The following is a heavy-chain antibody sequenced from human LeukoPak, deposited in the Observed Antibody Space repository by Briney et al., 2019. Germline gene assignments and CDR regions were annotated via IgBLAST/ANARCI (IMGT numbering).Heavy chain of an antibody. J-gene: IGHJ4*02. Sequence: SETLSLTCTVSGGSISSYYWSWIRQPPGKGLEWIGYIYYSGSTNYNPSLKSRVTISVVTSKNQFSLKLNSVTAADTAVYYCASDLPCCGGCCGGVLLHWGQGTLVTVSS. D-gene: IGHD2-15*01. CDR2: IYYSGST. CDR1: GGSISSYY. V-gene: IGHV4-59*01. CDR3: ASDLPCCGGCCGGVLLH.